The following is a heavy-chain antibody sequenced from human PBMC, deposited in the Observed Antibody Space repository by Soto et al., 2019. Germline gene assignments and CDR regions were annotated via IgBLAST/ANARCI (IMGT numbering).Heavy chain of an antibody. D-gene: IGHD3-10*02. CDR1: GFSLSTSGVG. J-gene: IGHJ5*02. V-gene: IGHV2-5*02. CDR2: IYWDDDK. CDR3: ARYVATSPAGWFEP. Sequence: SGPTLVNPTQTLTLTCTFSGFSLSTSGVGVGWIRQPPGKALEWLALIYWDDDKRYSPSLKSRLTITKDTSKNQVVLTLTNMDPVDTATYYCARYVATSPAGWFEPWGQGIPVTVSS.